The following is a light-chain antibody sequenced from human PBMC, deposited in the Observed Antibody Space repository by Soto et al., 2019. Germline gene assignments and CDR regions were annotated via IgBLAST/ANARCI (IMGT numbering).Light chain of an antibody. V-gene: IGKV3-20*01. CDR1: QSVGSTY. J-gene: IGKJ3*01. CDR3: QQYGTSPLT. CDR2: GVS. Sequence: EIVLTQSPCTLSVSPGERATLSCRASQSVGSTYLAWYQQKPGQAPKLLIYGVSSRATGIPDRFSGSGSGTDFTLTISRLEPEDFAVYYCQQYGTSPLTFGPGTKVDL.